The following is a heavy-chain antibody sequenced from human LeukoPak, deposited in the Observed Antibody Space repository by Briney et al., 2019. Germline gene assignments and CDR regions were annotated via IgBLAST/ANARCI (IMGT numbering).Heavy chain of an antibody. D-gene: IGHD6-13*01. J-gene: IGHJ5*02. CDR3: ARVIAAAGPGWFDP. CDR1: GFTFSSYA. Sequence: GRSLRLSCAASGFTFSSYAMHWVRQAPGKGLEWVAVISYDGSNKYYADSVKGRFTISRDNSKNTLYLQMNSLRAEDTAVYYCARVIAAAGPGWFDPWGQGTLVTVSS. CDR2: ISYDGSNK. V-gene: IGHV3-30-3*01.